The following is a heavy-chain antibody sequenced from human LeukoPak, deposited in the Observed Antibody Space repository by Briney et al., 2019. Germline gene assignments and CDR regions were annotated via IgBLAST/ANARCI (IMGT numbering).Heavy chain of an antibody. V-gene: IGHV4-30-2*01. J-gene: IGHJ5*02. D-gene: IGHD6-25*01. CDR1: GGSISSGGYY. CDR3: ARDASPSGTSWFDP. CDR2: IYHSGST. Sequence: SQTLSLTCTVSGGSISSGGYYWSWIRQPPGKGLEWIGYIYHSGSTYYNPSLKSRVTISVDRSKNQFSLKLSSVTAADTAVYYCARDASPSGTSWFDPWGQGTLVTVSS.